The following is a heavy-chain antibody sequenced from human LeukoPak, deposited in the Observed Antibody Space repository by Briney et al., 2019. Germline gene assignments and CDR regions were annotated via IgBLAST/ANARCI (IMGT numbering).Heavy chain of an antibody. CDR1: GYSISSGYY. J-gene: IGHJ5*01. Sequence: PSETLSLTCTVSGYSISSGYYWGWIRQPPGKGLEWIGSIYHSGSTYYNPSLKSRVTISVDTSKNQFSLQLNSVTPEDTAVYYCATSGYYREWFDSWGQGTLVTVSS. CDR3: ATSGYYREWFDS. D-gene: IGHD3-22*01. V-gene: IGHV4-38-2*02. CDR2: IYHSGST.